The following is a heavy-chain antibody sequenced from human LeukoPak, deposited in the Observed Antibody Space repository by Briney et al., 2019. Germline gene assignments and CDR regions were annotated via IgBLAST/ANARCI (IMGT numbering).Heavy chain of an antibody. CDR2: ISGDGGST. D-gene: IGHD1-26*01. CDR3: AKDKTGGSYQYYFDY. CDR1: GFTFDDYA. V-gene: IGHV3-43*02. Sequence: PGGSLRLSCAASGFTFDDYAMHWVRQAPGKGLEWFSLISGDGGSTYYADSVKGRFTISRDNSKNSLYLQMNSLRTEDTALYYCAKDKTGGSYQYYFDYWGQGTLVTVSS. J-gene: IGHJ4*02.